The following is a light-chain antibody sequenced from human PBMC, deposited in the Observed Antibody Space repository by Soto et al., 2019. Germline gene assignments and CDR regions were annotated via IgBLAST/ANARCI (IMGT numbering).Light chain of an antibody. J-gene: IGKJ4*01. CDR2: DAS. CDR1: QSISSW. CDR3: QQYNSYSLT. V-gene: IGKV1-5*01. Sequence: DIQMTQSPSTLSASVGDRVTITCRASQSISSWLAWYQQKPGKAPKLLIYDASSLESGVPSRFSGSGSGTELPLTINRLQPDDFATYYCQQYNSYSLTFGGGTKVEIK.